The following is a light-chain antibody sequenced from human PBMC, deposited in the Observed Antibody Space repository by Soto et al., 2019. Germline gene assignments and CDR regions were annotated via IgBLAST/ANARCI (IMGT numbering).Light chain of an antibody. J-gene: IGLJ1*01. CDR2: EVT. CDR1: RRDVGGYNY. V-gene: IGLV2-14*01. Sequence: QSALTQPASVSGSPGQSITISCTGTRRDVGGYNYVSWYQQYPGKSPKLLIYEVTHRPSGVSNRFSGSKSGNTASPTISGLQAEDEADYYCSSYTISNTLPFVFGTGTKLTVL. CDR3: SSYTISNTLPFV.